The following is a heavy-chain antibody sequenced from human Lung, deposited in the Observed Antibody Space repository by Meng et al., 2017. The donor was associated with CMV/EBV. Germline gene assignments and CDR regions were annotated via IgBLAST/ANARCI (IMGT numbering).Heavy chain of an antibody. CDR3: ARDCSSTSCLDAVDI. D-gene: IGHD2-2*01. Sequence: SETLSLXCTVSGGSISSYYWSWIRQPPGKGLEWIGYIYYSGSTNYNPSLKSRVTISVDTSKNQFSLKLSSVTAADTAVYYCARDCSSTSCLDAVDIWGQGTIVTVSS. J-gene: IGHJ3*02. V-gene: IGHV4-59*01. CDR1: GGSISSYY. CDR2: IYYSGST.